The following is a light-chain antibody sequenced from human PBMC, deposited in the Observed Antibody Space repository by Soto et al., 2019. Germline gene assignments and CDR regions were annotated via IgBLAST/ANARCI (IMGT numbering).Light chain of an antibody. CDR2: DAS. J-gene: IGKJ1*01. CDR3: QQYNSYPWT. Sequence: IPLTQPPSTLSASVGERVTITCRASQSISSWLAWYQQKPGKAPKLLIYDASSLESGVPSRFSGSGSGTEFTLTISSLQPDDFATYYCQQYNSYPWTFGQGTEVDI. CDR1: QSISSW. V-gene: IGKV1-5*01.